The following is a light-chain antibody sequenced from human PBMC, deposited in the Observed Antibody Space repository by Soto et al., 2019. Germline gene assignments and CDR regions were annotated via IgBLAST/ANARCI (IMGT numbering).Light chain of an antibody. J-gene: IGLJ3*02. V-gene: IGLV2-8*01. CDR1: SSDVGGYNY. Sequence: QSAPTEPPSASGSPGQSATISCTGTSSDVGGYNYVSWYQQYPGKAPKLRIYEVSKRPTWVPERFSGSKSGNTASLTVSGLQTEDDADYYCSSYAGSSTWVFGGGTKVTVL. CDR3: SSYAGSSTWV. CDR2: EVS.